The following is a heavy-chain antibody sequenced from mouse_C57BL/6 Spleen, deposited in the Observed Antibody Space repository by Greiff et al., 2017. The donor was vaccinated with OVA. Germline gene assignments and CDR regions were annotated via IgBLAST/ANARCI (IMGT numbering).Heavy chain of an antibody. Sequence: QVQLQQPGAELVKPGASVKLSCKASGYTFTSYWMQWVKQRPGQGLEWIGEIDPSDSYTNYNQKFKGKATLTVDTSSSTAYMQLSSLTSEDSAVYYCASLRGAMDYWGQGTSVTVSS. V-gene: IGHV1-50*01. CDR3: ASLRGAMDY. CDR1: GYTFTSYW. CDR2: IDPSDSYT. J-gene: IGHJ4*01.